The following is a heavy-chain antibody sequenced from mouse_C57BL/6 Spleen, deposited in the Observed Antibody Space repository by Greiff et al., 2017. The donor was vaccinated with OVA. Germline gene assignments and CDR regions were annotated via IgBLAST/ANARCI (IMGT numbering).Heavy chain of an antibody. CDR3: ARNYYNGSSYYFDY. Sequence: VQLQQSGPGLVQPSQSLSITCTVSGFSLTSYGVHWVRQSPGKGLEWLGVIWRGGSTDYNAAFISRLSISKDNSKSQVFFKMNRLQADDTAIYYCARNYYNGSSYYFDYWGQGTTLTVSS. CDR2: IWRGGST. D-gene: IGHD1-1*01. CDR1: GFSLTSYG. J-gene: IGHJ2*01. V-gene: IGHV2-2*01.